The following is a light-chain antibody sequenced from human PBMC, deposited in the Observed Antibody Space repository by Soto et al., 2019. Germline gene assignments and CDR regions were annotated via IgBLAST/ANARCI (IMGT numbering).Light chain of an antibody. Sequence: QSVLTQPASVSGSPGQSITISCTGTSSDVGGYNYVSWYQQHPGKAPKLMIYEVSNRPSGVSNRFSGSKSGNTASLTISGLQAEDEADYYCSSYTSSSWGVVFGGGTKLTVL. J-gene: IGLJ2*01. V-gene: IGLV2-14*01. CDR2: EVS. CDR3: SSYTSSSWGVV. CDR1: SSDVGGYNY.